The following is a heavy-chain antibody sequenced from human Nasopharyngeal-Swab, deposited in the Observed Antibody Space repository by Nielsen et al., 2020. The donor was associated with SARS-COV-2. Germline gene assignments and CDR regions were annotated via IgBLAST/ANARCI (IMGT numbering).Heavy chain of an antibody. CDR1: GFTFSNAW. D-gene: IGHD1-26*01. CDR3: TSWEGPH. V-gene: IGHV3-15*01. CDR2: IKRKTDGGTT. Sequence: SCAASGFTFSNAWMSWVRQAPGKGLEWVGRIKRKTDGGTTEYAAPVKGRFTISRDDSKNSLYLQMNSLKSEDTAVYYCTSWEGPHWGQGTLVTVSS. J-gene: IGHJ4*02.